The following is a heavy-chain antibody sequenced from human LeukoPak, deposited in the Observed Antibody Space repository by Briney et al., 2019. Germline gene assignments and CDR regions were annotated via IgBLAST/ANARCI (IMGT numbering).Heavy chain of an antibody. CDR2: ISGSGGSA. V-gene: IGHV3-23*01. J-gene: IGHJ4*02. CDR1: GFTFSSYA. CDR3: AKAEQWLVSYYFDY. D-gene: IGHD6-19*01. Sequence: GGSLRLSCAASGFTFSSYAMSWVRQAPGKGLEWVSAISGSGGSAYYADSVKGRFTISRDNSKNTLYLQMNSLRAEDTAVYYCAKAEQWLVSYYFDYWGQGTLVTVSS.